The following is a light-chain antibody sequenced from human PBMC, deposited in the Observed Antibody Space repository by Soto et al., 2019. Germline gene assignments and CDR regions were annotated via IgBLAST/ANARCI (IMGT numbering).Light chain of an antibody. J-gene: IGLJ2*01. CDR2: EGN. CDR1: SSDVGSYNL. V-gene: IGLV2-23*01. CDR3: CSYAGSNAPVV. Sequence: QSALTQPASVSGSPGQSITISCTGTSSDVGSYNLVSWYQQHPGKAPKLMIYEGNKQPPGVSNRFSGSKSGNTASLTISGLQAEDEADYYCCSYAGSNAPVVFGGGTKLTVL.